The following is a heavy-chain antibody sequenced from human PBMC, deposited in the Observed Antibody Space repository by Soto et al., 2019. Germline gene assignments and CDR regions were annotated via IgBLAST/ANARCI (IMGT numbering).Heavy chain of an antibody. CDR3: ARDGIGSVAFWGYLDY. V-gene: IGHV3-30*02. J-gene: IGHJ4*02. D-gene: IGHD3-16*01. CDR1: EALCMGYG. Sequence: PGGSLILSCVAPEALCMGYGMHWVSQTPGKGLEWVAIIRFDGSNINYADAVMRRFTISRDNSKNMLYLEMNSLRVEDTALYYCARDGIGSVAFWGYLDYWGQGTLVTVSS. CDR2: IRFDGSNI.